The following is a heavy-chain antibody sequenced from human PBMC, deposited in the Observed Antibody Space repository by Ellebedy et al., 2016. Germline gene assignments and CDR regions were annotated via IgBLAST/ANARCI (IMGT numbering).Heavy chain of an antibody. D-gene: IGHD6-13*01. Sequence: GESLKISXAASGFSVNDYYMSWVRQVPGKGLEWVASITSGTGDIYYADSVKGRFTISRDNAKNSLYLQMNSLGAEDTAVYYCAEARTPAVGAFDSWGQGTMVTVSS. J-gene: IGHJ3*02. CDR2: ITSGTGDI. CDR3: AEARTPAVGAFDS. V-gene: IGHV3-11*06. CDR1: GFSVNDYY.